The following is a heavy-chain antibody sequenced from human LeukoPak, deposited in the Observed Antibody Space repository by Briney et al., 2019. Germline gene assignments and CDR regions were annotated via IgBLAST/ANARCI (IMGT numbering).Heavy chain of an antibody. CDR2: ISSSSDTI. Sequence: PGESLRTSCAGSGFTFSDYSLGWVRQAPGKGLEWVSYISSSSDTIYYADSVKGRFTISRDNAKNSLYLQMNSLRAEDTAVYYCASGMRVGPNIWGQGTLVTVSS. D-gene: IGHD1-26*01. CDR3: ASGMRVGPNI. CDR1: GFTFSDYS. V-gene: IGHV3-48*04. J-gene: IGHJ4*02.